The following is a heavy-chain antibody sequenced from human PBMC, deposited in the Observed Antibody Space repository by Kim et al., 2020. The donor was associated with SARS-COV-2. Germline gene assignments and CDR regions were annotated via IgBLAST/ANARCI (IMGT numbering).Heavy chain of an antibody. D-gene: IGHD3-10*01. V-gene: IGHV4-34*01. CDR2: INHSGST. CDR1: GGSFSGYY. J-gene: IGHJ5*02. CDR3: ARSYYYGSGSRNWFDP. Sequence: SETLSLTCAVFGGSFSGYYWSWIRQPPGKGLEWIGEINHSGSTNYNPSLKSRVTISVDTSKNQFSLKLSSVTAADTAVYYCARSYYYGSGSRNWFDPWGQGTLVTVSS.